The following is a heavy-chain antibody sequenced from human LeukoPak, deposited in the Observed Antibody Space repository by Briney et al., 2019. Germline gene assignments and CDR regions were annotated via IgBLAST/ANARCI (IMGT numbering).Heavy chain of an antibody. CDR1: GGSISSSSYY. Sequence: PSEALSLTCTVSGGSISSSSYYWGWIRQPPGKGLEWIGSIYYSGSTNYNPSLKSRVTISVDTSKNQFSLKLSSVTAADTAVYYCARAPGGYSGYDFDYWGQGTLVTVSS. CDR2: IYYSGST. CDR3: ARAPGGYSGYDFDY. V-gene: IGHV4-39*07. J-gene: IGHJ4*02. D-gene: IGHD5-12*01.